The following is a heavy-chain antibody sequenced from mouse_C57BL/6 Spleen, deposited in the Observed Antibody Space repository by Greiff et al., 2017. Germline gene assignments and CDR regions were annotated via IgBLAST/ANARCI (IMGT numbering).Heavy chain of an antibody. J-gene: IGHJ3*01. CDR3: AYDGYYAWFAY. CDR2: IYPGDGDT. Sequence: VQLQQSGPELVKPGASVKISCKASGYAFSSSWMNWVKQRPGKGLEWIGRIYPGDGDTNYNGKFKGKATLTADKSSSTAYMQLSILTSEDSAVYFCAYDGYYAWFAYWGQGTLVTVSA. V-gene: IGHV1-82*01. D-gene: IGHD2-3*01. CDR1: GYAFSSSW.